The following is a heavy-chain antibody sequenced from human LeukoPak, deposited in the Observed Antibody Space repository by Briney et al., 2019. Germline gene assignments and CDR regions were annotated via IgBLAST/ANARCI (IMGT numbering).Heavy chain of an antibody. CDR2: MNPNNDNA. Sequence: ASVKVSCRASGYTFKNYDINWVRQAPGQGLEWMAWMNPNNDNAGSAQKFQGRVTMTRDTSINTAYMELSSLRSDDTGVYYCARAAAGGDDPFDVWGQGSLIIVSS. CDR3: ARAAAGGDDPFDV. V-gene: IGHV1-8*01. D-gene: IGHD6-25*01. CDR1: GYTFKNYD. J-gene: IGHJ3*01.